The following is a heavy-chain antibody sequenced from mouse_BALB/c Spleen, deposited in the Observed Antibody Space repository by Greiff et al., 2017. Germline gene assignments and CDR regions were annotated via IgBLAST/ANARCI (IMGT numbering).Heavy chain of an antibody. Sequence: QVQLQQSGAELVRPGTSVKVSCKASGYAFTNYLIEWVKQRPGQGLEWIGVINPGSGGTNYNEKFKGKATLTADKSSSTAYMQLSSLTSDDSAVYFCARAEDYSWFAYWGQGTLVTVSA. CDR1: GYAFTNYL. CDR3: ARAEDYSWFAY. V-gene: IGHV1-54*01. D-gene: IGHD1-1*01. CDR2: INPGSGGT. J-gene: IGHJ3*01.